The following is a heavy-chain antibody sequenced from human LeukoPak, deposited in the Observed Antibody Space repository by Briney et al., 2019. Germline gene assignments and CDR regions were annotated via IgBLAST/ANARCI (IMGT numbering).Heavy chain of an antibody. D-gene: IGHD6-19*01. CDR2: IYPGDSDT. CDR1: GYRFTSYW. V-gene: IGHV5-51*01. CDR3: ARHSDITVADS. J-gene: IGHJ5*01. Sequence: GXSLQISCKGSGYRFTSYWIAWVRQLPGKGLEWMGIIYPGDSDTRYSPSFQGQVTISADKSISTAYLQWSSLKASDTAMYYCARHSDITVADSWGQGTLVTVSS.